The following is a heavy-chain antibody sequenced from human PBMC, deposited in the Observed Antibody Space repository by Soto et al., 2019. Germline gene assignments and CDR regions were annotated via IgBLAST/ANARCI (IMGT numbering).Heavy chain of an antibody. CDR1: GYTFTSYD. J-gene: IGHJ5*02. D-gene: IGHD5-12*01. Sequence: ASVKVSCKASGYTFTSYDINWVRQATGQGLEWMGWMNPNSGNTGYAQKFQGRVTMTRNTSISTAYMELSSLRSEDTAVYYCARASATSAYNWFDPWGQGTLVTVSS. V-gene: IGHV1-8*01. CDR2: MNPNSGNT. CDR3: ARASATSAYNWFDP.